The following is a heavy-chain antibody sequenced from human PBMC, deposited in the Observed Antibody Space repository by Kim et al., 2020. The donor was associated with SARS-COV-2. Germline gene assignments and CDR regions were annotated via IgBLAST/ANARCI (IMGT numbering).Heavy chain of an antibody. CDR2: ISSSGSTI. J-gene: IGHJ3*02. Sequence: GGSLRLSCAASGFTFSSYEMNWVRQAPGKGLAWVSYISSSGSTIYYADSVKRRFTISRDNAKNSLYLQMNSLRAEDTAVYYCASILYYDFWSGPIDAFDIWGQGTMVTVSS. CDR1: GFTFSSYE. D-gene: IGHD3-3*01. CDR3: ASILYYDFWSGPIDAFDI. V-gene: IGHV3-48*03.